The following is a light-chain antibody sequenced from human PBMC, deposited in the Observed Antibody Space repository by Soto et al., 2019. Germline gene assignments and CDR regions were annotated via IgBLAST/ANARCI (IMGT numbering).Light chain of an antibody. CDR2: GAS. J-gene: IGKJ1*01. CDR3: QQDNNWPPT. V-gene: IGKV3-15*01. CDR1: QSVSSN. Sequence: EIVMTQSPATLSVSPGERATLSCRASQSVSSNLAWYQQKPGQAPRLLIYGASTRATGIPARFSGSGSGTDVTLTISSLPSEDFAVYYCQQDNNWPPTFGQGTKGEIK.